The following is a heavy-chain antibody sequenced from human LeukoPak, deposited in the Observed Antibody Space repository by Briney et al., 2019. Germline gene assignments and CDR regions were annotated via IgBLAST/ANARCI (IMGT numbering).Heavy chain of an antibody. CDR2: INHSGST. CDR3: AGGRSSGWYGDY. Sequence: SETLSLTCAVYGGSFSGYYWSWIRQPPGKGLEWIGEINHSGSTNYNPSLKSRVTISVDTSKNQFSLKLSSVTAADTAVYYCAGGRSSGWYGDYWGQGTLVTVSS. D-gene: IGHD6-19*01. V-gene: IGHV4-34*01. CDR1: GGSFSGYY. J-gene: IGHJ4*02.